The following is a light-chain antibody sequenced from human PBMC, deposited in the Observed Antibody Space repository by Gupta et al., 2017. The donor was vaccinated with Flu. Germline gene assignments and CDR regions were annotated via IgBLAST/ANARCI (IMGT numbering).Light chain of an antibody. CDR3: HSYTAGTNPWV. CDR2: EVN. V-gene: IGLV2-14*01. J-gene: IGLJ2*01. Sequence: QSALTQTASVSGSPGQSSTTSCTGSNSDIGAYVPWYQHNPGRVPKLMIYEVNNRPSGIADRFSGSKSVTTASLTTTGLQAEEEADYYCHSYTAGTNPWVFGGGTKLTVL. CDR1: NSDIGAY.